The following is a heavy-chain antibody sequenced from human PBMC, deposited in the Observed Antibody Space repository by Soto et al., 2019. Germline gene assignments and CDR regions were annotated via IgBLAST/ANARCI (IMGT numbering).Heavy chain of an antibody. CDR1: GYTFTSYD. Sequence: PSKVSCKASGYTFTSYDINWVRQATGQGLEWMGWMNPNSGNTGYAQKFQGRVTMTRNTSISTAYMELSSLRSEDTAAYYCARYTGLGFWGGLLAVGGKGPTVPVSS. J-gene: IGHJ6*04. CDR2: MNPNSGNT. D-gene: IGHD3-16*01. CDR3: ARYTGLGFWGGLLAV. V-gene: IGHV1-8*01.